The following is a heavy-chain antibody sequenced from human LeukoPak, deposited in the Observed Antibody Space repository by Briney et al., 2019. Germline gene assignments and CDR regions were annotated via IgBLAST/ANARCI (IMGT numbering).Heavy chain of an antibody. CDR1: GFTFSEFA. CDR3: VTMTTVTH. Sequence: GGSLRLSCAASGFTFSEFALSWVRQAPGQSLEWVSSISGSGVATYYADSVKGRFIISRDNSKNTIYLQMDSLRVEDTAVYYCVTMTTVTHWGQGTLVTVSS. CDR2: ISGSGVAT. D-gene: IGHD4-17*01. V-gene: IGHV3-23*01. J-gene: IGHJ4*02.